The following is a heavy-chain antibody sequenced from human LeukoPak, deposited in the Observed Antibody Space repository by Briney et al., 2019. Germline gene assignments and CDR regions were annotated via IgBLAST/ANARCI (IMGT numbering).Heavy chain of an antibody. D-gene: IGHD3-22*01. Sequence: GASVKVSCKASGYTFTSYGIGWVRQAPGQGLEWMGWISAYNGNTNYAQKLQGRVTMTTDTSTSTAYMELRSLRSDDTAVYYCARDYYDSSGYSNYFDYWGQGTLVTVSS. CDR3: ARDYYDSSGYSNYFDY. CDR1: GYTFTSYG. J-gene: IGHJ4*02. CDR2: ISAYNGNT. V-gene: IGHV1-18*01.